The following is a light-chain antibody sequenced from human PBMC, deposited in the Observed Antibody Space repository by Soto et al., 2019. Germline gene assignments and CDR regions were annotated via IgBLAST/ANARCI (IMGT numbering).Light chain of an antibody. J-gene: IGLJ2*01. CDR3: SSYTSSSTFVV. Sequence: QSALTQPASVSGSPGQSITISCTGTSSDVGGYNYVSWYQQHPGKAPKLMIYDVSNRPSGVSNRFSRSKSGNTASLTISGLQSEDEADYYCSSYTSSSTFVVFGGGPKLTVL. CDR2: DVS. V-gene: IGLV2-14*01. CDR1: SSDVGGYNY.